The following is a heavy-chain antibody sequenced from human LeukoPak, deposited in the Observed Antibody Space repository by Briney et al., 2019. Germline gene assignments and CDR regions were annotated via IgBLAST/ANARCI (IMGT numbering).Heavy chain of an antibody. J-gene: IGHJ6*03. V-gene: IGHV4-59*01. D-gene: IGHD1-26*01. CDR1: GGSISSYY. CDR2: IYYSGGT. Sequence: SETLSLTCTVSGGSISSYYWSWIRQPPGKGLEWIGYIYYSGGTNYNPSLKSRVTISVDTSKNQFSLKLSSVTAADTAVYYCARVGGGSPYYYYYYYMDVWGKGTTVTVSS. CDR3: ARVGGGSPYYYYYYYMDV.